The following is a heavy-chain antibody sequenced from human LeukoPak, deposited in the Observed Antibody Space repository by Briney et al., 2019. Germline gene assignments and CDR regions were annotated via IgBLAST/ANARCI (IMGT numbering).Heavy chain of an antibody. CDR2: IYSGGST. V-gene: IGHV3-53*01. D-gene: IGHD5-18*01. Sequence: GGSLRLSCTVSGFTVSSDSMSWVRQAPGKGLEWVSLIYSGGSTYYADSVKGRFTISRDNAKNSLYLQMNSLRAEDTAVYYCARGSWIQLWNFDYWGQGTLVTVSS. CDR3: ARGSWIQLWNFDY. J-gene: IGHJ4*02. CDR1: GFTVSSDS.